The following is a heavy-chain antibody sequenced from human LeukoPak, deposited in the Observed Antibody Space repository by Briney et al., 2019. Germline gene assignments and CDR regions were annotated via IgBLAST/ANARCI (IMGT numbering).Heavy chain of an antibody. CDR1: GGSITSTNY. J-gene: IGHJ4*02. CDR3: AREGGPYRPLDY. Sequence: NPSETLSLTCGVSGGSITSTNYWTWVRQPPGKGLEWIGEVNLQGSTNYNPSLMGRVAISVDTSENHISLQLTSVTAADTAVYYWAREGGPYRPLDYSGQGALVTVSS. V-gene: IGHV4-4*02. CDR2: VNLQGST.